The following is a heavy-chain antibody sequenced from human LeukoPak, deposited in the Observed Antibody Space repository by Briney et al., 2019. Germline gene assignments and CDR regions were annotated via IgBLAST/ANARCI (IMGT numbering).Heavy chain of an antibody. CDR1: GGSISSYY. D-gene: IGHD3-10*01. CDR3: ARGLYGSGSADVFDY. CDR2: IYYSGST. J-gene: IGHJ4*02. Sequence: SETLSLTCTVSGGSISSYYWSWIRQPPGKGLEWIGYIYYSGSTNYNPSLKSRVTISVDTSKNQFSLKLSSVTAADTAVYYCARGLYGSGSADVFDYWGQGTLVTVSS. V-gene: IGHV4-59*08.